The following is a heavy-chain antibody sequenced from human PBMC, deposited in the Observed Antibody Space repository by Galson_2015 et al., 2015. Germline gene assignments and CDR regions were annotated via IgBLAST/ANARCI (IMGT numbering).Heavy chain of an antibody. V-gene: IGHV3-11*06. D-gene: IGHD4-17*01. CDR3: AKGGDYPIYYFDY. J-gene: IGHJ4*02. Sequence: SLRLSCAASGFTLSDYYMSWIRQAPGKGLEWVTYISSSSSYTNYADSVKGRFTISRDNAKNSLYLQMNSLRAEDTAVYYCAKGGDYPIYYFDYWGQGTLVTVSS. CDR2: ISSSSSYT. CDR1: GFTLSDYY.